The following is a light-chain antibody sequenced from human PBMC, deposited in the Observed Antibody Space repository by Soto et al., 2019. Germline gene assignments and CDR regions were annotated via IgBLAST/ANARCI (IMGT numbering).Light chain of an antibody. Sequence: QSVLTQPASVSGSPGQSITISCTGTSSDVGSYNLVSWYQQHPGKAPKLMIYEDNKRPSGVSNRFSVSKSGYTASLTISGLQAEDEADHYCCSYARTSTYVFGSGTKVTVL. J-gene: IGLJ1*01. V-gene: IGLV2-23*01. CDR3: CSYARTSTYV. CDR2: EDN. CDR1: SSDVGSYNL.